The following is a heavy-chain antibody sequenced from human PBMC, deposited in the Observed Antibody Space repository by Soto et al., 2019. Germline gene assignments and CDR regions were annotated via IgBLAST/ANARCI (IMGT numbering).Heavy chain of an antibody. J-gene: IGHJ2*01. CDR3: ARGKERVGPVTYYYDSSGFYWYFDL. V-gene: IGHV3-48*03. D-gene: IGHD3-22*01. CDR2: ISSSGSTI. Sequence: QSGGSLRLSCAASGFTFSSYEMNWVRQAPGKGLEWVSYISSSGSTIYYADSVKGRFTISRDNAKNSLYLQMNSLRAEDTAVYYCARGKERVGPVTYYYDSSGFYWYFDLWGRGTLVTVSS. CDR1: GFTFSSYE.